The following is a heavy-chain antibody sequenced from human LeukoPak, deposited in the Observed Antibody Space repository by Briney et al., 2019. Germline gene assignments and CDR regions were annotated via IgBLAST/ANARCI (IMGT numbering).Heavy chain of an antibody. CDR3: ARAKTAMAYKGEFDY. V-gene: IGHV1-46*01. Sequence: ASVKVSCKASGYTFTSYYMHWVRQAPGQGLEWMGIINPSGGSTSYAQKFQGRVTITADESTSTAYMELSSLRSEDTAVYYCARAKTAMAYKGEFDYWGQGTLVTVSS. D-gene: IGHD5-18*01. CDR1: GYTFTSYY. CDR2: INPSGGST. J-gene: IGHJ4*02.